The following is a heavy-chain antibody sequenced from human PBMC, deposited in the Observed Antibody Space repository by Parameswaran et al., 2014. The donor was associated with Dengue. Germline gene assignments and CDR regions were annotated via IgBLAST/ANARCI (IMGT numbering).Heavy chain of an antibody. Sequence: GSLRLSCAVYGGSFSGYYWSWIRQPPGKGLEWIGEINHSGSTNYNPSLKSRVTISVDTSKNQFSPKLSSVTAADTAVYYCAIRMAQFGYWGQRTLVTVSS. CDR3: AIRMAQFGY. V-gene: IGHV4-34*01. CDR1: GGSFSGYY. CDR2: INHSGST. J-gene: IGHJ4*02. D-gene: IGHD5-24*01.